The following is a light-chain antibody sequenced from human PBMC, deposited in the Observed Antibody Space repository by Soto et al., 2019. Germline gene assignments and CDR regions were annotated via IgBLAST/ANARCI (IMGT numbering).Light chain of an antibody. CDR2: AAS. J-gene: IGKJ4*01. CDR3: LKYDSVPLT. CDR1: QGINNF. V-gene: IGKV1-27*01. Sequence: DIQMTQSPSSLSASVGDXVTITCRASQGINNFVAWYQQKPGEVPKLLIYAASTLQSGVPSRFSGSGFGTDFVLTISSLEPEDVATYYCLKYDSVPLTFGGGTRVEIK.